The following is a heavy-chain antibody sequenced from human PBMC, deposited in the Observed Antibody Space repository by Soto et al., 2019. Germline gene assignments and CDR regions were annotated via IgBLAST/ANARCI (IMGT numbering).Heavy chain of an antibody. CDR3: ARGRIVVVPAAQMCYYYYYYMDV. Sequence: PSETLALTCAVYGGSFNGYYWSWIRQPPGKGLEWIGEINHRGSTNYNACLKSRVTISVDTSKNQFSLKLSSVTAADTAVYYCARGRIVVVPAAQMCYYYYYYMDVWGKGTTVTVSS. D-gene: IGHD2-2*01. CDR1: GGSFNGYY. J-gene: IGHJ6*03. CDR2: INHRGST. V-gene: IGHV4-34*01.